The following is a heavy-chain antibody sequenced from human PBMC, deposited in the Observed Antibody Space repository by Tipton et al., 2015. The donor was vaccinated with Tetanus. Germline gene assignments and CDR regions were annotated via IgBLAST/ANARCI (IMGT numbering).Heavy chain of an antibody. J-gene: IGHJ4*02. CDR1: GFTFSSYA. CDR2: ISGSGGST. D-gene: IGHD2-8*01. CDR3: AKDLSILYNFDY. V-gene: IGHV3-23*01. Sequence: SLRLSCAASGFTFSSYAMSWVRQAPGKGLEWVSAISGSGGSTYYADSVKGRFTISRDNSKNTLYLQMNSLRAEDTAVYYCAKDLSILYNFDYWGQGTLVTVSS.